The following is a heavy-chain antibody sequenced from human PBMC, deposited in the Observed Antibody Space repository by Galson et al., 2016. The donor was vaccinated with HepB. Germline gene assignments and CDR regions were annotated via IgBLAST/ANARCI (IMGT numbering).Heavy chain of an antibody. D-gene: IGHD3-9*01. V-gene: IGHV3-43*01. Sequence: SLRLSCAASGFAFDDETMEWVRQAPGKGLEWVSLISSDGNTRHYADSVNGRFTISRDNSKNSLFLQMNSLRTEDTAFYYCVKGAGWLAESWGQGTLVTVSS. CDR3: VKGAGWLAES. CDR1: GFAFDDET. CDR2: ISSDGNTR. J-gene: IGHJ5*02.